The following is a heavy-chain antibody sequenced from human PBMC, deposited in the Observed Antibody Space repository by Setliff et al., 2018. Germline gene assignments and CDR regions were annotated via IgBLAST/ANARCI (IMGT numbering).Heavy chain of an antibody. Sequence: SETLSLTCAVSDDSTRNNNYFWAWIRQPPGRGLEWIGFMYHNGDTHYSPSLKSRVSLSVDTSKRRVSLKLNTATAADTAVYYCARGTYANSWARFDFWGRGTLVTVSS. V-gene: IGHV4-30-4*08. D-gene: IGHD2-15*01. CDR3: ARGTYANSWARFDF. CDR1: DDSTRNNNYF. J-gene: IGHJ4*02. CDR2: MYHNGDT.